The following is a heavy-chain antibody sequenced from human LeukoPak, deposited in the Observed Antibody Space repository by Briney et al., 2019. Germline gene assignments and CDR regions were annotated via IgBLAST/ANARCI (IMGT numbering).Heavy chain of an antibody. CDR3: ARDRTPGMVRRCDY. J-gene: IGHJ4*02. D-gene: IGHD5-18*01. CDR1: GFTFSSYS. CDR2: ISSSSSYI. Sequence: GGSLRLSCAASGFTFSSYSMNWVRQAPGKGLEWVSSISSSSSYIYYADSVKGRFTFSRDNAKNSLYLQMNSLRAEDTAVYYCARDRTPGMVRRCDYWGQGTLVTVSS. V-gene: IGHV3-21*01.